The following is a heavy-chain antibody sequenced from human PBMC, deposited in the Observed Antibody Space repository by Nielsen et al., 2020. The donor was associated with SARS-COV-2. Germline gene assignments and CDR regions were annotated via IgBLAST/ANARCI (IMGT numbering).Heavy chain of an antibody. CDR3: ARSLLRFLEWLPDVDY. CDR1: GYTFTGYY. J-gene: IGHJ4*02. D-gene: IGHD3-3*01. V-gene: IGHV1-18*04. Sequence: ASVKVSCKASGYTFTGYYMHWVRQAPGQGLEWMGWISAYNGNTNYAQKLQGRVTMTTDTSTSTAYMELRSLRSDDTAVYYCARSLLRFLEWLPDVDYWGQGTLVTVSS. CDR2: ISAYNGNT.